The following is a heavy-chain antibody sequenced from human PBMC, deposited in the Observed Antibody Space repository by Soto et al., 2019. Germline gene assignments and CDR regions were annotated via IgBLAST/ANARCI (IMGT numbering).Heavy chain of an antibody. D-gene: IGHD5-18*01. CDR3: ARDQPGYSYGYGLGY. V-gene: IGHV3-21*01. Sequence: EVQLVESGGGLVKPGGSLRLSCAASGFTFSSYSMNWVRQAPGKGLEWVSSISSSSSYIYYADSVKGRFTISRDNSNKSLYLQMNSLRDEETAVYYCARDQPGYSYGYGLGYWGQGTLVTVSS. J-gene: IGHJ4*02. CDR1: GFTFSSYS. CDR2: ISSSSSYI.